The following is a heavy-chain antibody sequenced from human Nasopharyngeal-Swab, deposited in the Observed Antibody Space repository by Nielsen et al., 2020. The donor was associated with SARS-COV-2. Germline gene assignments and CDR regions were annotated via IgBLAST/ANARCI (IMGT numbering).Heavy chain of an antibody. CDR2: INTNTGNP. CDR3: ARDRKDIVLMVYAARDDAFDI. J-gene: IGHJ3*02. V-gene: IGHV7-4-1*02. CDR1: GYTFTSYA. Sequence: ASVKVSCKASGYTFTSYAMNWMRQAPGQGLEWMGWINTNTGNPTYAQGFTGRFVFSLDTSVSTAYLQISSLKAEDTAVYYCARDRKDIVLMVYAARDDAFDIWGQGTMVTVSS. D-gene: IGHD2-8*01.